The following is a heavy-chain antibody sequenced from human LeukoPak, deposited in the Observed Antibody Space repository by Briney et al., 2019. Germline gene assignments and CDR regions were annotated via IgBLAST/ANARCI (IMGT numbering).Heavy chain of an antibody. CDR2: IIPIFGTA. CDR3: ARLVVSSWYHEVLRGRDS. Sequence: SVKVSCKASGGTFSSYAISWVRQAPGQGLEWMGGIIPIFGTANYAQKFQGRVTITADKSTSTAYMELSSLRSEDTAVYYCARLVVSSWYHEVLRGRDSWGQGTLVTVSS. V-gene: IGHV1-69*06. CDR1: GGTFSSYA. J-gene: IGHJ4*02. D-gene: IGHD6-13*01.